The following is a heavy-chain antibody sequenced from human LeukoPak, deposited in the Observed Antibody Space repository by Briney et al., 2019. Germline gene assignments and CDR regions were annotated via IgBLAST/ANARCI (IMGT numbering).Heavy chain of an antibody. D-gene: IGHD6-13*01. J-gene: IGHJ4*02. CDR3: ATGVHGIAAAGDYYFDY. Sequence: SETLSLTCTVSGYSISSGYYWGWIRQPPGKGLEWIGNIYPTGSTYYNPSLKSRVTISVDTSKNRFSLKVSSVSAADTAVYYCATGVHGIAAAGDYYFDYWGQGTLVTVSS. CDR1: GYSISSGYY. CDR2: IYPTGST. V-gene: IGHV4-38-2*02.